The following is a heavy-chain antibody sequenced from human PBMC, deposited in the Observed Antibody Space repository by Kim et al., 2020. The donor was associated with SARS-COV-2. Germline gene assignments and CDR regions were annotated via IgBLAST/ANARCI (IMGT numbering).Heavy chain of an antibody. J-gene: IGHJ3*02. CDR1: GLTFSTYA. CDR3: AKDPRTSPGWGAFDI. Sequence: GGSLRLSCAASGLTFSTYAMTWVRQAPGKGLEWVSSISDSGDKTYCADSVKGRFTISRDNSKNTLYLQINSLRAEDTAAYYCAKDPRTSPGWGAFDIWG. D-gene: IGHD3-16*01. CDR2: ISDSGDKT. V-gene: IGHV3-23*01.